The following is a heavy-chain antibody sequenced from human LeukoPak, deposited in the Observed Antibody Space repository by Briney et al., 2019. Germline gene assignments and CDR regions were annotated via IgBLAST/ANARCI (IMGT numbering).Heavy chain of an antibody. D-gene: IGHD6-13*01. CDR1: GYTFTSYG. CDR2: ISAYNGNT. J-gene: IGHJ4*02. Sequence: ASVKVSCKASGYTFTSYGISWVRQAPGQGLEWMGWISAYNGNTNYAQKLQGRVTMTTDTSTSTAYMELRSLRSDDTAVYYCARVGPRARIAAPLAGPFNYWGQGTLVTVSS. CDR3: ARVGPRARIAAPLAGPFNY. V-gene: IGHV1-18*01.